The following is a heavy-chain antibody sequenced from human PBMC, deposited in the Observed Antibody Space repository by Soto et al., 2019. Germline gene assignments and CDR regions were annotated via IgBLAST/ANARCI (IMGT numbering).Heavy chain of an antibody. J-gene: IGHJ6*02. CDR2: ITDTGVST. CDR3: TRSRDGYYYYGMDV. V-gene: IGHV3-23*01. D-gene: IGHD2-2*01. Sequence: GGSLRLSCAASGFTFSSYAMSWVRQAPGKGLEWVSAITDTGVSTYYAASVKGRFTISRDNSKNTLYLQMNSLKTEDTAVYYCTRSRDGYYYYGMDVWGQGTTVTVSS. CDR1: GFTFSSYA.